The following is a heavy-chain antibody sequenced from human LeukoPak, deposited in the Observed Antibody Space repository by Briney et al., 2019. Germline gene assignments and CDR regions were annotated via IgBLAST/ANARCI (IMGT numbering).Heavy chain of an antibody. CDR1: GFTFSSYA. Sequence: GGSLRLSCAASGFTFSSYAMSWVRQAPGKGLEWVSAISGSGGNTYYADSVKGRFTISRDNSKNTLYLQMNSLRAEDTAVYYCAKQYSSSWYGDYWGQGTLVTVSS. D-gene: IGHD6-13*01. V-gene: IGHV3-23*01. CDR3: AKQYSSSWYGDY. J-gene: IGHJ4*02. CDR2: ISGSGGNT.